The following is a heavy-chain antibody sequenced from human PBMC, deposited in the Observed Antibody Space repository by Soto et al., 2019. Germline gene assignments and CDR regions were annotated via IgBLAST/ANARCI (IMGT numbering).Heavy chain of an antibody. J-gene: IGHJ3*02. V-gene: IGHV3-11*01. CDR3: ARARPYCSGGSCPDAFDI. D-gene: IGHD2-15*01. Sequence: PGGSLRLSCAASGFTFSDYYMSWIRQAPGKGLEWVSYISSSGSTIYYADSVKGRFTISRDNAKNSLYLQMNSLRAEDTAVYYCARARPYCSGGSCPDAFDIWGQGTMVTVSS. CDR2: ISSSGSTI. CDR1: GFTFSDYY.